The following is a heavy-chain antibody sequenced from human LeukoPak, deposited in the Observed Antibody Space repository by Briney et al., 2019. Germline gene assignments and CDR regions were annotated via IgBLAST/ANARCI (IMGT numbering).Heavy chain of an antibody. V-gene: IGHV4-39*07. Sequence: PSETLSLTCTVSGGSISSSSYYWGWIRQPPGTGLEWIGSIYYSGSTYYNPSLKSRVTISVDTSKNQFSLKLSSVTAADTAVYYCARDLAEQRYYDFWSGSQSGYWGQGTLVTVSS. CDR3: ARDLAEQRYYDFWSGSQSGY. J-gene: IGHJ4*02. CDR1: GGSISSSSYY. CDR2: IYYSGST. D-gene: IGHD3-3*01.